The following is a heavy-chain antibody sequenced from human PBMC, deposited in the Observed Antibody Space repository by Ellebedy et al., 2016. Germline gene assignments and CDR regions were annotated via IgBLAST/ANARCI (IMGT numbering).Heavy chain of an antibody. J-gene: IGHJ3*02. CDR1: GFTFSSYW. CDR3: ARDALNYGAHGAFDI. CDR2: ISYDGSNK. Sequence: GGSLRLXCAASGFTFSSYWMSWVRQAPGKGLEWVAVISYDGSNKYYADSVKGRFTISRDNSKNTLYLQMNSLRAEDTAVYYCARDALNYGAHGAFDIWGQGTMVTVSS. V-gene: IGHV3-30-3*01. D-gene: IGHD4-17*01.